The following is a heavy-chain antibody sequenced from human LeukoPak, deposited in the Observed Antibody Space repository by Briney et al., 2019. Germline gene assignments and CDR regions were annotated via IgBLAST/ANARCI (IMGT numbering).Heavy chain of an antibody. D-gene: IGHD1-1*01. CDR1: GFTFSNYA. CDR2: ISNSNGNT. CDR3: AKATGNLGD. V-gene: IGHV3-23*01. J-gene: IGHJ4*02. Sequence: GGSLRLSCAASGFTFSNYAMSWVRQAPGKGLEWVSTISNSNGNTYYADSVKGRFTISRDNSKNTLYLQMNSLTAEDTAKYYCAKATGNLGDWGQGTLVTVSS.